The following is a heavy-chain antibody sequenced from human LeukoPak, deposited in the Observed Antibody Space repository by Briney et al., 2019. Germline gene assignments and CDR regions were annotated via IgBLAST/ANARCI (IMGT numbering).Heavy chain of an antibody. CDR2: VYPGNSGT. D-gene: IGHD1-26*01. Sequence: GGSLKISCKGSGYSFTSHWIGRVGQMPGKGLEWMGIVYPGNSGTTYYAAFLSQVSTFSGKYFSNTYLQWRSLKAADTAMYYCATRYSGSFNDYWGQGTLVTVSS. V-gene: IGHV5-51*01. CDR3: ATRYSGSFNDY. J-gene: IGHJ4*02. CDR1: GYSFTSHW.